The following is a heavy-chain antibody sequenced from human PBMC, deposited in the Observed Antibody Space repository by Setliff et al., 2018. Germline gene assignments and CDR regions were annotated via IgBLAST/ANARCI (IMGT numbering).Heavy chain of an antibody. CDR3: AKDATAGGSDAFDI. J-gene: IGHJ3*02. D-gene: IGHD1-26*01. V-gene: IGHV3-7*03. Sequence: GGSLRLSCAASGFTFSNSWMSWVRQAPGKGLEWVANIKQDGSEKYYVDSVKGRFTISRDNAKNSLYLQMNSLRAEDMALYYCAKDATAGGSDAFDIWGQGTMVTVSS. CDR2: IKQDGSEK. CDR1: GFTFSNSW.